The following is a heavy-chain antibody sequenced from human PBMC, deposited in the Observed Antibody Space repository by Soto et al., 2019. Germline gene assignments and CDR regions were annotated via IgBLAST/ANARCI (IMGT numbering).Heavy chain of an antibody. D-gene: IGHD6-13*01. CDR3: ARPKYSSSWYPLRGGWFDP. J-gene: IGHJ5*02. CDR2: INHSGST. CDR1: GGSFSGYY. V-gene: IGHV4-34*01. Sequence: SETLSLTCAVYGGSFSGYYWSWIRQPPGKGLEWIGEINHSGSTNYNPSLKSRVTISVDTSKNQFSLKLSSVTAADTAVYYCARPKYSSSWYPLRGGWFDPWGQGTLVTVSS.